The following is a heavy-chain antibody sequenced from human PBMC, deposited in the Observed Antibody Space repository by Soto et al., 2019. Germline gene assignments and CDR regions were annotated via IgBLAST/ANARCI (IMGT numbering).Heavy chain of an antibody. CDR3: AKDVYDSSGYYPYYYYYGMDV. J-gene: IGHJ6*02. Sequence: GGSLRLSCAASGFSSSSYAMNWVRQAPGKGLEWLSFISHRGTTIYYADSVKGRFTISRDNSQNTLYLQMNSLRAEDTAVYYCAKDVYDSSGYYPYYYYYGMDVWGQGTTVTVSS. CDR2: ISHRGTTI. CDR1: GFSSSSYA. D-gene: IGHD3-22*01. V-gene: IGHV3-48*01.